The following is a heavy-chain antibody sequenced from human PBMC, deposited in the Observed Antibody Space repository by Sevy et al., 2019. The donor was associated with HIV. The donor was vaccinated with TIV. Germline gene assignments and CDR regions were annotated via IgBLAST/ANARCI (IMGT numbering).Heavy chain of an antibody. CDR1: GGSFSGYY. CDR2: INHSGST. Sequence: SETLSLTCAVYGGSFSGYYWSWIRQPPGKGLEWIGEINHSGSTNYNPSLKSRVTISVDTSKNQFSLKLSSVTAADTDVYYCARWYYDSSGYETAFDIWGQGTMVTVSS. CDR3: ARWYYDSSGYETAFDI. J-gene: IGHJ3*02. D-gene: IGHD3-22*01. V-gene: IGHV4-34*01.